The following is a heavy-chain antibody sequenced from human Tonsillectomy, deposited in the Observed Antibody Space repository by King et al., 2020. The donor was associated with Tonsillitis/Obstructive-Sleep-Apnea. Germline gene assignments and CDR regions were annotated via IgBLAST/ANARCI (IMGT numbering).Heavy chain of an antibody. J-gene: IGHJ5*02. CDR1: VGPFSGYY. V-gene: IGHV4-34*01. Sequence: VQLQQWGAGLLKPSETLSLTCAVYVGPFSGYYWSLIRQPPGEGLEWIGEINHRGSTNYNPYLKSRVSISVDTSKNQFSLKLSSVTAADTAVYYCARGSDCTGGVCYTSSWFDLWGQGTQVTVSS. CDR2: INHRGST. D-gene: IGHD2-8*02. CDR3: ARGSDCTGGVCYTSSWFDL.